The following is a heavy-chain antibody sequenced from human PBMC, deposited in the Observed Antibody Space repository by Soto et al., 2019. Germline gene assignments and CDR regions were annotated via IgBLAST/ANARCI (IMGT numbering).Heavy chain of an antibody. CDR2: ISGGGGSS. Sequence: EVQLLESGGGLVQPGGSLRLSCAASGFTFSNYAMSWVRQAPGKGLEWVSGISGGGGSSYYADSVKGRFTISRDNSKNTLYLQMNSLRAEDTVVYYCAHNCGVDCHSVVFFWGQGTLVIVSS. D-gene: IGHD2-21*02. CDR3: AHNCGVDCHSVVFF. V-gene: IGHV3-23*01. J-gene: IGHJ4*02. CDR1: GFTFSNYA.